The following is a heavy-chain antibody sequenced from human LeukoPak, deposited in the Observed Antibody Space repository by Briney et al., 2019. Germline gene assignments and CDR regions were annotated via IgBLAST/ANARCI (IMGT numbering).Heavy chain of an antibody. CDR1: GFTFSSYW. V-gene: IGHV3-74*01. D-gene: IGHD3-16*02. Sequence: GGSLRLSCAASGFTFSSYWMHWVRQAPGKGLVWVSRINSDGSGTSYADSVKGRFTISRDNSKNTLYLQMNSPRAEDTAVYYCARVGRPFGGVIVMNTGLDYWGQGTLVTVSS. CDR3: ARVGRPFGGVIVMNTGLDY. CDR2: INSDGSGT. J-gene: IGHJ4*02.